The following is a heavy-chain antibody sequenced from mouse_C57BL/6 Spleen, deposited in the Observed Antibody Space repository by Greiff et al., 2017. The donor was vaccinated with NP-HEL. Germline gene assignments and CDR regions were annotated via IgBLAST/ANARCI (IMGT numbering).Heavy chain of an antibody. J-gene: IGHJ4*01. Sequence: EVQRVESGGGLVQPKGSLKLSCAASGFSFNTYAMNWVRQAPGKGLEWVARIRSKSNNYATYYADSVKDRFTISRDDSESMLYLQMNNLKTEDTAMYYCVRQEGAYYAMDYWGQGTSVTVSS. V-gene: IGHV10-1*01. CDR2: IRSKSNNYAT. CDR1: GFSFNTYA. CDR3: VRQEGAYYAMDY.